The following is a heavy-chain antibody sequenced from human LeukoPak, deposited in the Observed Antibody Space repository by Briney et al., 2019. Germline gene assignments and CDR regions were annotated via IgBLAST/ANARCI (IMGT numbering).Heavy chain of an antibody. V-gene: IGHV4-59*08. D-gene: IGHD7-27*01. Sequence: PSETLSLTCTVSGGSFGNYYWSWIRQPPGKGLEWIGYIYDSGTTNYNPSLKSRVTISVDTSKNQFSLKLSSVTAADTAVYYCARVQLGIDPEFDYWGQGTLVAVSS. CDR2: IYDSGTT. J-gene: IGHJ4*02. CDR1: GGSFGNYY. CDR3: ARVQLGIDPEFDY.